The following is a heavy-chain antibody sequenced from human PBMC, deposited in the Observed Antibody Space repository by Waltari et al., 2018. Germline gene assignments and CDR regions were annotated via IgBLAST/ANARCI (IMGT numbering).Heavy chain of an antibody. CDR2: IYWNDDD. V-gene: IGHV2-5*01. J-gene: IGHJ2*01. Sequence: QITLKESGPTVVKPTQTLTVTCTVSGFSLATSGVGVGWIRQPPGKAPEWLALIYWNDDDYYNPSLQSRLTITSDPSKNQVVLTLTNVDPVDTATYYCARTPPSGSYPTYYYFDLWGRGTLVTVSS. D-gene: IGHD3-10*01. CDR1: GFSLATSGVG. CDR3: ARTPPSGSYPTYYYFDL.